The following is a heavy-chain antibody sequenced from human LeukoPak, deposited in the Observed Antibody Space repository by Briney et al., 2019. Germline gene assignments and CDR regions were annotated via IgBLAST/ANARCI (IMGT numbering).Heavy chain of an antibody. Sequence: GESLKISCKGSRYSFTSYWIGWVRQLPGKGLEWMGIIYPGDSDTRYSPSFQGQVTISADKSISTAYLQWSSLKASDTAMYYCARQGRLRSYYYYYMDVWGKGTTVTVSS. V-gene: IGHV5-51*01. CDR1: RYSFTSYW. D-gene: IGHD5-12*01. CDR3: ARQGRLRSYYYYYMDV. J-gene: IGHJ6*03. CDR2: IYPGDSDT.